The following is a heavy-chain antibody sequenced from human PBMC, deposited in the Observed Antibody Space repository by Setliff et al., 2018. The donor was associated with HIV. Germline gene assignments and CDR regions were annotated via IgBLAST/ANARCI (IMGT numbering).Heavy chain of an antibody. V-gene: IGHV4-59*11. CDR3: ASRHDYGGPNDAFDI. CDR1: GGSISSHY. D-gene: IGHD4-17*01. CDR2: IYYSGST. J-gene: IGHJ3*02. Sequence: PSETLSLTCTVSGGSISSHYWSWIRQPPGKGLEWIGGIYYSGSTNYNPSLKSRVTISVDTSKNQFSLKLSSVTAADTAVYYCASRHDYGGPNDAFDIWGQGTMVTVSS.